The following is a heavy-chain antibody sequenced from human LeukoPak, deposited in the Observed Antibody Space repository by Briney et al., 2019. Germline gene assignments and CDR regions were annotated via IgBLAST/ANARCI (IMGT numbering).Heavy chain of an antibody. CDR2: IRYDGSNK. Sequence: GGSLRLSCAAAGFTFSSYGMHWVRQAPGKGLEWVAFIRYDGSNKYYADSVKGRFTISRDNSKNTLYLQMNSLRAEDTAVYYCAKALRHTYYFDYWGQGTLVTVSS. D-gene: IGHD2-21*01. CDR3: AKALRHTYYFDY. J-gene: IGHJ4*02. CDR1: GFTFSSYG. V-gene: IGHV3-30*02.